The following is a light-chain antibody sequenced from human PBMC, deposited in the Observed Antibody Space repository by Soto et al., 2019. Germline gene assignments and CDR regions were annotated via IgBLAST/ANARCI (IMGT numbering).Light chain of an antibody. V-gene: IGLV2-14*01. CDR1: SSDVGRYNY. J-gene: IGLJ1*01. CDR3: NSYTTNSTRV. Sequence: QSLLTQPASVSGSPGQSITISCTGTSSDVGRYNYVSWYQQHPGKTPKLIIYEVSNRPSGVSNRFSGSKSGNTASLTISGLQAEDEGDYYCNSYTTNSTRVFGTGTKVTVL. CDR2: EVS.